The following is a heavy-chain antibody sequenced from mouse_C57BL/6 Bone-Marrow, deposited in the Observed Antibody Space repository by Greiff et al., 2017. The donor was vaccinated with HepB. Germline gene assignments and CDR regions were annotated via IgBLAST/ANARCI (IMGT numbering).Heavy chain of an antibody. D-gene: IGHD1-1*01. CDR2: IYPGDGDT. V-gene: IGHV1-82*01. CDR3: ARILYYYGSSYFDY. J-gene: IGHJ2*01. CDR1: GYAFSSSW. Sequence: VQGVESGPELVKPGASVKISCKASGYAFSSSWMNWVKQRPGKGLEWIGRIYPGDGDTNYSGKFKGKATLTADKSSSTAYMQLSSLTSEDSAVYFCARILYYYGSSYFDYWGQGTTLTVSS.